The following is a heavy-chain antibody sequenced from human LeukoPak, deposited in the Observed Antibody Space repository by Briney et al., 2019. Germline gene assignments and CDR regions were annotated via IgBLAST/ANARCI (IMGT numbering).Heavy chain of an antibody. CDR2: IRDDGSNK. V-gene: IGHV3-30*02. J-gene: IGHJ6*03. D-gene: IGHD2-2*02. CDR3: AKDGCSSTSCHTSYYYYMDV. CDR1: GFTFSSYG. Sequence: GGSLRLSCAASGFTFSSYGMHWVRQAPGKGLEWVAFIRDDGSNKYYADSVKGRFTISRDNSKNTLYLQMNSLRAEDTAVYYCAKDGCSSTSCHTSYYYYMDVWGKGTTVTVSS.